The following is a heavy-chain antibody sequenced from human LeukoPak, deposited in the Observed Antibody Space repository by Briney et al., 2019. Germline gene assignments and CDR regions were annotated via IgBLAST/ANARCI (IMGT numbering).Heavy chain of an antibody. CDR1: RFTFSSYW. CDR2: IKQDGSEK. CDR3: GRLAHNAWYAIDF. V-gene: IGHV3-7*01. J-gene: IGHJ4*02. Sequence: GGSLRLSCAASRFTFSSYWMSWVRQAPGKGLEWVANIKQDGSEKYYVDSVKGRFTISRDNAKNSLYLQMNSLRAEDTAVYYCGRLAHNAWYAIDFWGQGTLVTVSS. D-gene: IGHD2-2*01.